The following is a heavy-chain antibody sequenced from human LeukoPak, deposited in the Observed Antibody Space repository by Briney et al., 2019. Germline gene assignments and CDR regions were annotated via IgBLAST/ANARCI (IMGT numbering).Heavy chain of an antibody. V-gene: IGHV3-13*01. CDR2: IDTAGGT. CDR3: VRELMGPGRYYYMDA. J-gene: IGHJ6*03. CDR1: GFTFSNYD. D-gene: IGHD2-8*01. Sequence: QPGGSLRLSCAASGFTFSNYDMHWVRQATGKALEWVSAIDTAGGTYYPGSVKGRFTISRENSKNSLYLQMDTLRAEDTAVYFCVRELMGPGRYYYMDAWGKGTTVTVSS.